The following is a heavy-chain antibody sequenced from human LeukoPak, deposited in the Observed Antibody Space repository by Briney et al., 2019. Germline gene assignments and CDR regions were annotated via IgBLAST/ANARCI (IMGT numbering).Heavy chain of an antibody. V-gene: IGHV3-48*01. D-gene: IGHD6-19*01. Sequence: GGSLRLSCAASGFTFSSNSMNWVRQAPGKGLEWVSYISSSSSTIYYADSVKGRFTISRDNAKNSLYLQMNSLRAEDTAVYYCAKDRVAVAVFWDYWGQGTLVTVSS. CDR3: AKDRVAVAVFWDY. J-gene: IGHJ4*02. CDR1: GFTFSSNS. CDR2: ISSSSSTI.